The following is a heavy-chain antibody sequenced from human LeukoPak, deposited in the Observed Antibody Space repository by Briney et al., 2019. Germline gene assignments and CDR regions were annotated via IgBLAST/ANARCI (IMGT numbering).Heavy chain of an antibody. CDR2: MNPNSGNT. Sequence: ASVKVSCKASGYTFTNYDINWVRQATGQGLEWMGWMNPNSGNTGYAQKFQGRVTMTRNTSIRTAYMELSSLRSEDTAVYYCARDSMIRGTADDYWGQGTLVTVSS. J-gene: IGHJ4*02. CDR1: GYTFTNYD. CDR3: ARDSMIRGTADDY. V-gene: IGHV1-8*01. D-gene: IGHD3-10*01.